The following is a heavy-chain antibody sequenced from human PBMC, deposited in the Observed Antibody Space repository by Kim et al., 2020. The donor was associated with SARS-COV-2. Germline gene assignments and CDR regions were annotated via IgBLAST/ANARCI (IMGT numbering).Heavy chain of an antibody. CDR2: IYYSGST. V-gene: IGHV4-59*01. D-gene: IGHD3-10*01. J-gene: IGHJ4*02. CDR1: GGSISSYY. Sequence: SETLSLTCTVSGGSISSYYWSWIRQPPGKGLEWIGYIYYSGSTNYNPSLKSRVTISVDTSKNQFSLKLSSVTAADTAVYYCARVEYGSGVYWGQGTLVTV. CDR3: ARVEYGSGVY.